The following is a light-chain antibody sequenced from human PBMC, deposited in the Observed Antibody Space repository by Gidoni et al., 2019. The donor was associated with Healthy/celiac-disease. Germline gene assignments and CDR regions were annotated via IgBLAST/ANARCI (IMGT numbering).Light chain of an antibody. J-gene: IGLJ3*02. CDR1: SSNIGAGYD. V-gene: IGLV1-40*01. Sequence: QSVLTQPPSVSGAPGQRVTISCPGSSSNIGAGYDVHWYQQLPGTAPKLLIYGNSNRPSGVPDCFSGSKSGTSASLAITGLQAEDEADYYCQSYDSSLSGSVFGGGTKLTVL. CDR3: QSYDSSLSGSV. CDR2: GNS.